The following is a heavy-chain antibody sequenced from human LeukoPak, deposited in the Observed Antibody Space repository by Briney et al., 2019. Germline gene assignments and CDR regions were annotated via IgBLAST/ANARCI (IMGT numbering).Heavy chain of an antibody. V-gene: IGHV4-34*01. CDR3: ARVRGSSWSYYYYYGMDV. CDR1: GRSFSGYY. CDR2: INHSGST. J-gene: IGHJ6*02. D-gene: IGHD6-13*01. Sequence: SETLSLTCAVDGRSFSGYYWSLIRQPPGKGLEWIGEINHSGSTNYNPSLKSRVTISVDTSKNQFSLKLSSVTAADTAVYYCARVRGSSWSYYYYYGMDVWGQGTTVTVSS.